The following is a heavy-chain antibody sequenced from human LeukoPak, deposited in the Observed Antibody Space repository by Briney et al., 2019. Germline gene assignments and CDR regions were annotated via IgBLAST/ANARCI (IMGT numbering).Heavy chain of an antibody. CDR3: AREGEGMITFGGAITFDY. D-gene: IGHD3-16*02. CDR2: ISAYNGNT. V-gene: IGHV1-18*01. Sequence: ASVKVSCKASGYTFTSYGISWVRQAPGQGLEWMGWISAYNGNTNYAQKLQGRVTMTTDTSTSTAYMELRSLRSDDTAVYYCAREGEGMITFGGAITFDYWGQGTLVTVSS. CDR1: GYTFTSYG. J-gene: IGHJ4*02.